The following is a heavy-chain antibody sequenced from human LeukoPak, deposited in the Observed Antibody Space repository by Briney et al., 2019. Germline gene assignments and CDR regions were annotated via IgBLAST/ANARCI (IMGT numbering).Heavy chain of an antibody. CDR3: AKGRYGSGSYYNAWGSKFDY. CDR1: GFTLSSYT. V-gene: IGHV3-23*01. D-gene: IGHD3-10*01. CDR2: ISGSGGST. Sequence: GGSLRLSCVASGFTLSSYTMSWVRPAPGKGLAWVSAISGSGGSTYYSDSVKGRFTISRDNSKNTLYLQMNSLRAEDTAVYYCAKGRYGSGSYYNAWGSKFDYWGQGTLVTVSS. J-gene: IGHJ4*02.